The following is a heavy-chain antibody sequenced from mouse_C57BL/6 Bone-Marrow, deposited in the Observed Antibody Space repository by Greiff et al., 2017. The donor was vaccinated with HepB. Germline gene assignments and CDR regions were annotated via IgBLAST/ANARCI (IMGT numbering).Heavy chain of an antibody. J-gene: IGHJ3*01. CDR2: IWSGGST. V-gene: IGHV2-2*01. Sequence: QVTLKESGPGLVQPSQSLSITCTVSGFSLTSYGVHWVRQSPGKGLEWLGVIWSGGSTDYNAAFISRLSISKDNSKSQVFFKMNSLQADDTAIYYCARERNYYGSSYGFAYWGQGTLVTVSA. D-gene: IGHD1-1*01. CDR3: ARERNYYGSSYGFAY. CDR1: GFSLTSYG.